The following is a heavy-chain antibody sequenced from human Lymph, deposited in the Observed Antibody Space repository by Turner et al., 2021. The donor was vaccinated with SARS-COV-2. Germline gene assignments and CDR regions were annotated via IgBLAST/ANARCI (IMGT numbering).Heavy chain of an antibody. V-gene: IGHV1-2*02. CDR2: INPDSGGT. D-gene: IGHD3-22*01. Sequence: QVQLVQSGAEVKEPGASVTVSCMASGYTFTVYYMHWVRQAPGQGLEWMGWINPDSGGTNYAQNFQDRVTMTRDTSISTAYMELSRLRSDDTAVYYCARGGLYYYDSSAYYGDAFDFWGQGTMVTVSS. CDR3: ARGGLYYYDSSAYYGDAFDF. CDR1: GYTFTVYY. J-gene: IGHJ3*01.